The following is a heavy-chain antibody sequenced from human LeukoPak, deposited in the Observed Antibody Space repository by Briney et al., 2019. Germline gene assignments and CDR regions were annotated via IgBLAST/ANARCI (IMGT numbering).Heavy chain of an antibody. CDR3: ARDSAAGYSSTWINYDYGLDV. D-gene: IGHD6-13*01. Sequence: GGSLRLSCAASGFSFSDYGMHWVRQAPRKGLEWMAIIWFDGTNQYYADSVKGRFTMSRDNSKNTLFLQMNSLRAGDTAVYYCARDSAAGYSSTWINYDYGLDVWGQGTTVIVSS. CDR1: GFSFSDYG. CDR2: IWFDGTNQ. V-gene: IGHV3-33*01. J-gene: IGHJ6*02.